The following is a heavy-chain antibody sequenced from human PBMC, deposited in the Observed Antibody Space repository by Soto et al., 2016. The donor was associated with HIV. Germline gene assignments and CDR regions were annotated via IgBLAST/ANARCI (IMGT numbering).Heavy chain of an antibody. Sequence: QVQLVQSGAEVRKPGASVKVSCKASRHSLTAYYMHWVRQAPGQGLEWVGWINPNSGETNYAQKFEGRVTMTSITSITTAYMDLYRLRSDDTAIYYCAREHYGGNANYYYAMDTWGQGTTVTVSS. J-gene: IGHJ6*02. CDR2: INPNSGET. CDR1: RHSLTAYY. V-gene: IGHV1-2*02. D-gene: IGHD2-15*01. CDR3: AREHYGGNANYYYAMDT.